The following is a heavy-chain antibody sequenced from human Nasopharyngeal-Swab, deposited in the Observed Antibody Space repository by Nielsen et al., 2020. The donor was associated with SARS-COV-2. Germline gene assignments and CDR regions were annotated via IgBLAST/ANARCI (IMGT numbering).Heavy chain of an antibody. V-gene: IGHV3-11*04. Sequence: GESLKISCAASGFTFSDYYMSWIRQAPGKGLEWVSYISSSGSTIYYADSVKGRFTISRDNAKNSLYLQMNSLRAEDTAVYYCARSNGDDYGDPQESYFFDYWGHGILVTVSS. D-gene: IGHD4-17*01. CDR3: ARSNGDDYGDPQESYFFDY. CDR1: GFTFSDYY. CDR2: ISSSGSTI. J-gene: IGHJ4*01.